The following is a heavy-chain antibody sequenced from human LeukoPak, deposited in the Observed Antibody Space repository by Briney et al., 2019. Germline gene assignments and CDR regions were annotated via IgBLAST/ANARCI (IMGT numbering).Heavy chain of an antibody. V-gene: IGHV1-18*01. CDR2: ISAYNGNT. D-gene: IGHD5-18*01. Sequence: ASVKVSCKASGYTFTSYGISWVRQAPGQGLEWMGWISAYNGNTNYAQKLQGRVTMTTDTSTSTAYMELRSLRSDDTAVYYCARDGWWIQLWLRNDAFDIWGQGTMVTVSS. CDR1: GYTFTSYG. CDR3: ARDGWWIQLWLRNDAFDI. J-gene: IGHJ3*02.